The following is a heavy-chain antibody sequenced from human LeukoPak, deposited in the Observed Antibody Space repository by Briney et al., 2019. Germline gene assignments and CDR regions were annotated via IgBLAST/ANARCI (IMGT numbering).Heavy chain of an antibody. CDR2: IYYSGRT. CDR3: GGFAGTSWDY. CDR1: GDSISTSNYY. D-gene: IGHD6-13*01. V-gene: IGHV4-39*07. Sequence: SETLSLTCTVSGDSISTSNYYWGWIRQSPGKGLEWIASIYYSGRTYYSASLKTRVSISVDTSKNLFSLKLSSVTAADTAVYYCGGFAGTSWDYWGQGTLVTVSS. J-gene: IGHJ4*02.